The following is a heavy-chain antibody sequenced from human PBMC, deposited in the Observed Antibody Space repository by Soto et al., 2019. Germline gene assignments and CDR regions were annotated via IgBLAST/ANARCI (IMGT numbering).Heavy chain of an antibody. V-gene: IGHV3-53*01. D-gene: IGHD1-1*01. Sequence: GGSLRLSCAASGFSVSTHYMSWVRQAPGKGLEWLSIIYSGGSTYYSDSVAGRFTIYRDISKNTLSLQMNDLRAEDTAVYYCETDTTQADMPFGYWGQGTRVTVSS. CDR1: GFSVSTHY. CDR2: IYSGGST. J-gene: IGHJ4*02. CDR3: ETDTTQADMPFGY.